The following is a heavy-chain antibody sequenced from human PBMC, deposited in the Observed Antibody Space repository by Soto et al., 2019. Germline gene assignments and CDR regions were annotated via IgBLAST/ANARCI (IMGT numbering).Heavy chain of an antibody. CDR1: GGSFSSGGYY. V-gene: IGHV4-31*03. CDR2: NYYSGST. Sequence: QVQLQESGPGLVKPSPTLSLTCTVSGGSFSSGGYYLTWIRQHPGKGLEWIGYNYYSGSTYSNQSLKSRVTISVDTSENQFSLKLSSVTAADTAVYYCAREGWLQPVDSWGQGTLVTVSS. J-gene: IGHJ4*02. D-gene: IGHD5-12*01. CDR3: AREGWLQPVDS.